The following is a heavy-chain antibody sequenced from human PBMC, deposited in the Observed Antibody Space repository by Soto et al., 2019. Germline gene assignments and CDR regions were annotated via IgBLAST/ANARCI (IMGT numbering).Heavy chain of an antibody. V-gene: IGHV3-33*01. CDR3: ARDQGYCSSTSCYDILDY. Sequence: QVQLVESGGGVVQPGRSLRLSCAASGFTFSSYGMHWVRQAPGKGLEWVAVIWYDGSNKYYADSVKGRFTISRDNSKNTPYLQMNSLRAEDTAVYYCARDQGYCSSTSCYDILDYWGQGTLVTVSS. CDR1: GFTFSSYG. CDR2: IWYDGSNK. D-gene: IGHD2-2*01. J-gene: IGHJ4*02.